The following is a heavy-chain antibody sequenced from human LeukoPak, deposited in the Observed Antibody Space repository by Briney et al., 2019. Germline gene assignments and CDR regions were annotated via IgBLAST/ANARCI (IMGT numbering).Heavy chain of an antibody. V-gene: IGHV3-21*01. D-gene: IGHD3-16*01. CDR3: WRDSPYDTSI. CDR1: GFIPNTYT. CDR2: ITNTPNYI. Sequence: TGGSLSLSCAASGFIPNTYTITWVRRAPGKGLEWVSSITNTPNYIYYADSVKGRFTISRDNANNSLYLQMDSLRAEDTAVYYCWRDSPYDTSIWGQGTLVTVSS. J-gene: IGHJ4*02.